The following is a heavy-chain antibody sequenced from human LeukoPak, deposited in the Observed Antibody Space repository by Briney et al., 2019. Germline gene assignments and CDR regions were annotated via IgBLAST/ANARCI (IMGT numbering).Heavy chain of an antibody. CDR2: INPNSGGT. V-gene: IGHV1-2*02. CDR3: EVEGSGSPYFDY. D-gene: IGHD3-10*01. Sequence: ASVKVSCKASGYTFTGYYMHWVRQAPGQGLEWMGWINPNSGGTNYAQKFQGRVTMTRDTSISTAYMELSRLRSDDTAVYYCEVEGSGSPYFDYWGQGTLVTVSS. J-gene: IGHJ4*02. CDR1: GYTFTGYY.